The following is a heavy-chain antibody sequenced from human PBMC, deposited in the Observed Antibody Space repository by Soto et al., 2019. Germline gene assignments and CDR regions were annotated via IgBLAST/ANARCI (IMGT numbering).Heavy chain of an antibody. D-gene: IGHD6-13*01. CDR3: VKDIAASGAYRYFYL. V-gene: IGHV3-9*01. Sequence: EMPLVESGGSLVQPGRSLGLSCAASGFTFDDFGMHWVRQAPGTGLGWVSGINWNSGDIDYADSVSGRFTISRDNAKNALYLQMNRLGAEYAVFYYCVKDIAASGAYRYFYLWGRSNLVTVAS. CDR2: INWNSGDI. CDR1: GFTFDDFG. J-gene: IGHJ2*01.